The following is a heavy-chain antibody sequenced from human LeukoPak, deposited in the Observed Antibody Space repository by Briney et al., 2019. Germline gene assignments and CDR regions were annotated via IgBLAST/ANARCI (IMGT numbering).Heavy chain of an antibody. CDR1: TYSISSGYY. D-gene: IGHD5-24*01. Sequence: SETLSLTCTVSTYSISSGYYWGWIRQPPGKGLEWIGYIYYSGSTNYNPSLKSRVTISVDTSKNQFSLKLSSVTAADTAVYYCARLFFRDGYNYYYYYYYMDVWGKGTTVTVSS. CDR3: ARLFFRDGYNYYYYYYYMDV. V-gene: IGHV4-61*01. J-gene: IGHJ6*03. CDR2: IYYSGST.